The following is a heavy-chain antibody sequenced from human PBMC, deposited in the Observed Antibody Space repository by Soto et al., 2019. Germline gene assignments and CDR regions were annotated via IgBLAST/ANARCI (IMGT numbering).Heavy chain of an antibody. J-gene: IGHJ4*02. Sequence: GGSLRLSCAASGFTFSSYWMPWVRQAPGKGLVWVSRINSDGSRTTYADSVKGRFTISRDNAKNMLHLQMNSLRAEDTAVYYCARALTYYYDIDYWGQGTLVTVSS. V-gene: IGHV3-74*01. CDR3: ARALTYYYDIDY. CDR2: INSDGSRT. CDR1: GFTFSSYW. D-gene: IGHD3-22*01.